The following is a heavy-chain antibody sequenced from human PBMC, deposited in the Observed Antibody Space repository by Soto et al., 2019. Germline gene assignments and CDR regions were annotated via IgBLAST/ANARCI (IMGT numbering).Heavy chain of an antibody. CDR1: GFTFSSYA. CDR3: ARRYSYGSGDAFDI. J-gene: IGHJ3*02. CDR2: ISYDGSNK. D-gene: IGHD5-18*01. Sequence: QVQLVESGGGVVQPGRSLRLSCAASGFTFSSYAMHWVRQAPGKGLEWVAVISYDGSNKYYADSVKGRFTISRDNSKNTLYLQMNSLRAEDTAVYYCARRYSYGSGDAFDIWGQGTMVTVSS. V-gene: IGHV3-30-3*01.